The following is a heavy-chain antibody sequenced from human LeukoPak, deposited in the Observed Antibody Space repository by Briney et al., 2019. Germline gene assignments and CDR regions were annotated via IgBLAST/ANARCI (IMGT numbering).Heavy chain of an antibody. D-gene: IGHD5-12*01. Sequence: GGSLRHSCTASGFTLGSHDMHWVRQIPGQGLEWVAAVSSGFHAFFADSVQGRFTVSREDARNSLYLQMNSLRAGDTAVYYCVREARGYDYTYFDYWGQSTLVTVSS. V-gene: IGHV3-13*01. CDR2: VSSGFHA. CDR3: VREARGYDYTYFDY. J-gene: IGHJ4*02. CDR1: GFTLGSHD.